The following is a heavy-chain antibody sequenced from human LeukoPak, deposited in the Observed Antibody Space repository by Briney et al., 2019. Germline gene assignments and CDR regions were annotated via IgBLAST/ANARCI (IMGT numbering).Heavy chain of an antibody. CDR1: GYTFTGYY. V-gene: IGHV1-2*06. CDR2: INPNSGGT. Sequence: ASVKVSCKASGYTFTGYYMHWVRQAPGQGLEWMGRINPNSGGTNYAQKFQGRVTITADESTSTAYMELSSLRSEDTAVYYCARGGQPLSGLDYWGQGTLVTVSS. J-gene: IGHJ4*02. CDR3: ARGGQPLSGLDY. D-gene: IGHD3-10*01.